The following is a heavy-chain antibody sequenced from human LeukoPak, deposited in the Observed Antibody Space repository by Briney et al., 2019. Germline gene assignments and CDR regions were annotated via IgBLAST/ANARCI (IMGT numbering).Heavy chain of an antibody. CDR3: ARFTPQGYGWGGYNRFDP. CDR2: IYHSGST. V-gene: IGHV4-38-2*02. J-gene: IGHJ5*02. Sequence: SETLSLTCTVSGYSISSGYYWGWIRQPPGKGLEWIGSIYHSGSTYYNPSLKSRVTISVDTSKNQFSLNLTSVTAADTAVYYCARFTPQGYGWGGYNRFDPWGQGTLVTVPS. D-gene: IGHD3-16*01. CDR1: GYSISSGYY.